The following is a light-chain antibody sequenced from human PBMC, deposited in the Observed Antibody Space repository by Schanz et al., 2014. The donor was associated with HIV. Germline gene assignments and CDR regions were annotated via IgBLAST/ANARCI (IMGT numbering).Light chain of an antibody. V-gene: IGKV1-8*01. CDR2: AAL. CDR3: QQTYNTSIT. J-gene: IGKJ5*01. CDR1: QGISSY. Sequence: AIRITQSPSSLSASTGDRVTITCRASQGISSYLAWYQQKPGEAPKLLIYAALNLQRGVPSRFNGSGSGTDFTLIISSVQPEDFASYFCQQTYNTSITFGQGTRLEIK.